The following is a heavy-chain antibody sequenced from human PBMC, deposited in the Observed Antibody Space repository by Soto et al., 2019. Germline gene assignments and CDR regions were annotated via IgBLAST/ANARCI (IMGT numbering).Heavy chain of an antibody. CDR2: INHSGST. D-gene: IGHD2-2*01. CDR1: GGSFSGYY. V-gene: IGHV4-34*01. J-gene: IGHJ5*02. CDR3: ARVPRVVPSHWFDP. Sequence: SETLSLTCAVYGGSFSGYYWSWIRQPPGKGLEWIGEINHSGSTNYNPSLKNRVNKTVDTSKNQFSLKLNSVTAADTVVYYCARVPRVVPSHWFDPWGQGTLVTVS.